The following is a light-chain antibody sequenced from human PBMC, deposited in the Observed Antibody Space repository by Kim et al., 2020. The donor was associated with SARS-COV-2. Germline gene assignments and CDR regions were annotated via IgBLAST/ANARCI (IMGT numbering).Light chain of an antibody. Sequence: GPAITISRPGSSSDLAAYTYASSYQQHPGQAPNIIIYDASNRPSGFYQFFSGSTSDNTASMTFSRHQDDDDAYYYCTSYTNTNILPFGGGTQLTVL. V-gene: IGLV2-14*03. CDR2: DAS. CDR3: TSYTNTNILP. CDR1: SSDLAAYTY. J-gene: IGLJ3*02.